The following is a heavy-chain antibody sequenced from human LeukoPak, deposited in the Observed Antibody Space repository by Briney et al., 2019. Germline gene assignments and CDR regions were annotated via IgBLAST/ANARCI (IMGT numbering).Heavy chain of an antibody. CDR3: AELGITMIGGV. V-gene: IGHV3-48*03. D-gene: IGHD3-10*02. Sequence: GGSLRLSCAASGFIFSSYAMHWVRQAPGKGLEWVSYISSSGSTVYYADSVKGRFTISRDNAKNSLYLQMNSLRAEDTAVYYCAELGITMIGGVWGKGTTVTISS. J-gene: IGHJ6*04. CDR1: GFIFSSYA. CDR2: ISSSGSTV.